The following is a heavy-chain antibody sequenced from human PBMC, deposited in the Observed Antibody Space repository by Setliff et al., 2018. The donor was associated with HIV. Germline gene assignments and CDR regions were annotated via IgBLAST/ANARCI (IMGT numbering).Heavy chain of an antibody. V-gene: IGHV3-30*03. CDR2: VSPDGSKE. CDR1: GFRFSDHA. J-gene: IGHJ3*02. D-gene: IGHD3-22*01. CDR3: ARRAYYDNSGPNAFDI. Sequence: PGGSLRLSCAASGFRFSDHAMHWVHQGPGKRLEWVSGVSPDGSKETYADSVKGRFTISRDNAKNSLYLQMNSLRAEDTAVYYCARRAYYDNSGPNAFDIWGQGTMVTVSS.